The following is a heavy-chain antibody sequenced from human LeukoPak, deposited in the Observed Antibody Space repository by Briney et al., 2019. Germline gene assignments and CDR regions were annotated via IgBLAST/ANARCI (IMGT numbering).Heavy chain of an antibody. J-gene: IGHJ4*02. V-gene: IGHV3-21*01. CDR3: ARDLMRFLEWVN. CDR2: ISSANSHI. CDR1: GFSLSNNA. Sequence: GGSLRLSCVVSGFSLSNNAMNWVRQAPGKGPEWVSYISSANSHIYYADSVKGRFIISRDNAKNSLYLQMNSLRAEDTAVYYCARDLMRFLEWVNWGQGTLVTVSS. D-gene: IGHD3-3*01.